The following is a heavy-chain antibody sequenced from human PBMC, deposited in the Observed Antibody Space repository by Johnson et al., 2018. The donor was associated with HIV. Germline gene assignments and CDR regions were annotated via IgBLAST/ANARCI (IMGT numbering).Heavy chain of an antibody. V-gene: IGHV3-7*01. D-gene: IGHD1-26*01. Sequence: VQVVESGGGLVQPGGSLRLSCAASGFTFSSYWMSWVRQAPGKGLEWVANIKHYGSEKYYVDSVKGRFTISRDNAKNSLYLQMNSLRAEDTAMYYCARQFLSVGAPDAFDIWGQGTMVTVSS. CDR3: ARQFLSVGAPDAFDI. J-gene: IGHJ3*02. CDR1: GFTFSSYW. CDR2: IKHYGSEK.